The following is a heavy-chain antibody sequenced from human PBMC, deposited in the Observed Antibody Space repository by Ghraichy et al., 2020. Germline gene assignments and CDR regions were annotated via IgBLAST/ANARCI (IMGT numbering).Heavy chain of an antibody. CDR1: GGTFSSYA. Sequence: SVKVSCKASGGTFSSYAISWVRQAPGQGLEWMGRIIPILGIANYAQKFQGRVTSTADKSTSTAYMELSSLRSEGTAVYYCAFTGPLNPGDYWGQGTLVTVSS. D-gene: IGHD1-1*01. V-gene: IGHV1-69*04. CDR3: AFTGPLNPGDY. CDR2: IIPILGIA. J-gene: IGHJ4*02.